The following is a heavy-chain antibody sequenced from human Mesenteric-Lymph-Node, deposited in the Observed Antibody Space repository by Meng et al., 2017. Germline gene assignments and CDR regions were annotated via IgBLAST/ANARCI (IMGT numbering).Heavy chain of an antibody. Sequence: GESLKISCAASGFTFSDYYMTWIRQAPGKGLEWVSYISSTGSAISYADSVKGRFTISRDNAKKSLYLQMNSLRAEDTALYYCARLWFGEKYYFDYWGQGTQVTVSS. D-gene: IGHD3-10*01. V-gene: IGHV3-11*01. J-gene: IGHJ4*02. CDR1: GFTFSDYY. CDR2: ISSTGSAI. CDR3: ARLWFGEKYYFDY.